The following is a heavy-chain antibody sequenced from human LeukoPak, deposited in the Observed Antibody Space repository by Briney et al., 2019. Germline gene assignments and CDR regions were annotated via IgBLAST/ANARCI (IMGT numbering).Heavy chain of an antibody. D-gene: IGHD1-14*01. V-gene: IGHV3-30*04. J-gene: IGHJ4*02. Sequence: GGSLRLSCAASGFTFSSYAMHWVRQAPGKGLEWVAVISYDGSNKYYADSVKGRFTISRDNSKNTLYLQMNSLRAEDTAVYYCARSYRDYFDYWGQGTPVTVSS. CDR2: ISYDGSNK. CDR3: ARSYRDYFDY. CDR1: GFTFSSYA.